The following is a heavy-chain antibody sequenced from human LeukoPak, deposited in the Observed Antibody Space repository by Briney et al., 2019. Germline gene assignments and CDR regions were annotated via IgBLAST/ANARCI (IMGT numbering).Heavy chain of an antibody. Sequence: GGSLRLSCAASGLTVSSNYMSWVRQAPGKGLEWVSVIYGGGSTYYADSAKGRFTISRDNSKNTLYLQMNSLRAEDTAVYYCARVDELGNHFDYGGQGTLVTVSS. J-gene: IGHJ4*02. V-gene: IGHV3-66*01. CDR2: IYGGGST. D-gene: IGHD7-27*01. CDR1: GLTVSSNY. CDR3: ARVDELGNHFDY.